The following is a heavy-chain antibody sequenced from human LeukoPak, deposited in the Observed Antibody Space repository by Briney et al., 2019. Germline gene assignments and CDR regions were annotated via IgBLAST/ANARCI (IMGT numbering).Heavy chain of an antibody. CDR2: INHSGST. CDR1: GGSFSGYY. CDR3: ARGFGGYFDY. V-gene: IGHV4-34*01. D-gene: IGHD3-10*01. Sequence: PSETLSLTCAVYGGSFSGYYWSWIRQPPGKGLEWIGEINHSGSTNYNPSLKSRVTIPVDTSKNQFSLKLSSVTAADTAVYYCARGFGGYFDYWGQGTLVTVSS. J-gene: IGHJ4*02.